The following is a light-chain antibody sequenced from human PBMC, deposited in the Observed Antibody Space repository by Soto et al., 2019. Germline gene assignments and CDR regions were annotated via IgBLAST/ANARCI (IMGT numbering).Light chain of an antibody. J-gene: IGLJ1*01. CDR1: SSDVGGYNY. CDR2: EVS. Sequence: QSALTQPASVYGSPGQSITISCTGTSSDVGGYNYVSWYQQHPGKAPKFIIYEVSNRPSGVSNRFSGSKSGNTASLTISGLQAEDEADYYCSSYTSSVSYVFGTGTKLTVL. V-gene: IGLV2-14*01. CDR3: SSYTSSVSYV.